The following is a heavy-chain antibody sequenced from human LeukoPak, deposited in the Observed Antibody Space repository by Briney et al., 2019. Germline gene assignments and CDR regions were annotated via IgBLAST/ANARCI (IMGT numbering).Heavy chain of an antibody. D-gene: IGHD2-15*01. CDR1: GGTFRSYP. V-gene: IGHV1-69*13. CDR2: IIPIFGTA. Sequence: GASVKVSCKASGGTFRSYPISWVRQTPGQGLEWMGGIIPIFGTANYAQKFQGRVTITADESTSTAYMELSSLRSEDTAVYYCARDRGCSGGSCYPKYNWFDPWGQGTLVTVSS. CDR3: ARDRGCSGGSCYPKYNWFDP. J-gene: IGHJ5*02.